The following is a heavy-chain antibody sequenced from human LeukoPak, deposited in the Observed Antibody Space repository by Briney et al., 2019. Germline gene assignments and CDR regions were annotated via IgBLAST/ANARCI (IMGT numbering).Heavy chain of an antibody. CDR1: GDSINGGGYY. D-gene: IGHD3-10*01. V-gene: IGHV4-31*03. Sequence: SETLSLTCTESGDSINGGGYYWSWIRQHPGKGLEWIGYIYYSGSTYYNPSLKSRVTISVDTSKNQFSLKVSSVTVADTAVYYCARDAYYGPGSLVYWGQGTLVTVSS. J-gene: IGHJ4*02. CDR3: ARDAYYGPGSLVY. CDR2: IYYSGST.